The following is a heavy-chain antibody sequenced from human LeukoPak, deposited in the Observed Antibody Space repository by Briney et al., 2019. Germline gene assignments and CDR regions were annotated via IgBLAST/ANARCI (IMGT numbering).Heavy chain of an antibody. J-gene: IGHJ6*03. CDR2: ISAYNGNT. CDR1: GYTFTSYG. Sequence: ASVKVSCKASGYTFTSYGISWVRQAPGQGLEWMGWISAYNGNTNYAQKGQDRVTMTTDRSTSTAYMELRSLRSDDTAVYYCARDSEEDWLTHNYYYYMDVWGKGTTVTVSS. V-gene: IGHV1-18*01. D-gene: IGHD6-19*01. CDR3: ARDSEEDWLTHNYYYYMDV.